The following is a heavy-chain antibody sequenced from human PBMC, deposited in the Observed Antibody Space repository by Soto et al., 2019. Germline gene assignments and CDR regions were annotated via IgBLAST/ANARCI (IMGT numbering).Heavy chain of an antibody. CDR3: ARSTIFGVVIMEGFDY. CDR2: INHSGST. V-gene: IGHV4-34*01. J-gene: IGHJ4*02. CDR1: GGSFSGYY. D-gene: IGHD3-3*01. Sequence: PSETLSLTCAVYGGSFSGYYWSWIRQPPGKGLEWIGEINHSGSTNYNPSLKSRVTISVDTSKNQFSLKLSSVTAADTAVCYCARSTIFGVVIMEGFDYWGQGTLVTVSS.